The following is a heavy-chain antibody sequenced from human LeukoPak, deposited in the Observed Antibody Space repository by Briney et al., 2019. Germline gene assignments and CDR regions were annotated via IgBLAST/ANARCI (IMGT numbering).Heavy chain of an antibody. J-gene: IGHJ4*02. V-gene: IGHV4-59*01. Sequence: SETLSLTCSVTGGSISSYYWIWIRQPPGKELEWIGYIYYSGSTNYNPSLKSRVTISVDTSKNQFSLKLTSVTAADTAVYYCASARYSSSWYGGYKAFDYWGQGALVTVSS. CDR1: GGSISSYY. D-gene: IGHD6-13*01. CDR3: ASARYSSSWYGGYKAFDY. CDR2: IYYSGST.